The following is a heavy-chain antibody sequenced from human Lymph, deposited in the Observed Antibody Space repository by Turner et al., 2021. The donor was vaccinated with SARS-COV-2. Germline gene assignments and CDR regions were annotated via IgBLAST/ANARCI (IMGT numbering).Heavy chain of an antibody. J-gene: IGHJ6*02. D-gene: IGHD2-15*01. CDR2: FDPEDGEI. V-gene: IGHV1-24*01. CDR1: VYTLTELS. CDR3: ATVLCTGSSCYYYGMDV. Sequence: QVQQVQSGAEVKKPGASVKVSCKVSVYTLTELSMHWVRQAPGKGLEWMGGFDPEDGEIIYAQKFQGRVTMTEDTSTDTAYMELSSLRSEDTAVYYCATVLCTGSSCYYYGMDVWGQGTTVAVSS.